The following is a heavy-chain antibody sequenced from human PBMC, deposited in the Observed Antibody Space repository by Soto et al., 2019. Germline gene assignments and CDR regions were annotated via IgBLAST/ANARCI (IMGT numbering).Heavy chain of an antibody. D-gene: IGHD2-2*01. V-gene: IGHV3-21*01. CDR2: ISSSSSYI. J-gene: IGHJ4*02. CDR1: GFTFSSYS. Sequence: LRLSCAASGFTFSSYSMNWVRQAPGKGLEWVSSISSSSSYIYYADSVKGRFTISRDNAKNSLYLQMNSLRAEDTAVYYCARAYCSSTSCYYFDYWGQGTLVTVSS. CDR3: ARAYCSSTSCYYFDY.